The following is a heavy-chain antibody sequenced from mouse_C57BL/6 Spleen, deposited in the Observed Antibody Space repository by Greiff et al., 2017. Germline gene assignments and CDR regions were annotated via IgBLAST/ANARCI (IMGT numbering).Heavy chain of an antibody. CDR1: GYAFTNYL. CDR3: ARGDIAMDY. CDR2: INPGSGGT. V-gene: IGHV1-54*01. Sequence: VQLQQSGAELVRPGTSVKVSCKASGYAFTNYLIEWVKQRPGQGLEWIGVINPGSGGTNYNEKFKGKATLTADKSSSTAYMQLSSLTSEDSAVYFCARGDIAMDYGGQGTSVTVSS. J-gene: IGHJ4*01.